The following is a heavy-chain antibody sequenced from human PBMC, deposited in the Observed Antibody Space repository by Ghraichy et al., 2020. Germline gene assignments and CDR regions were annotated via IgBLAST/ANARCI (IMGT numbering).Heavy chain of an antibody. CDR1: GFTFSSCS. V-gene: IGHV3-23*01. CDR3: AKSLRGGTYDAFDS. D-gene: IGHD3-10*01. J-gene: IGHJ3*02. CDR2: ITGSGGNA. Sequence: GGSLRLSCAASGFTFSSCSMSWVRQAPGRGLEWVSTITGSGGNAYNADSVKGRFTISRDNSKNTLYLQMNSLRAEDTAVYYCAKSLRGGTYDAFDSRGQGTMVTVSS.